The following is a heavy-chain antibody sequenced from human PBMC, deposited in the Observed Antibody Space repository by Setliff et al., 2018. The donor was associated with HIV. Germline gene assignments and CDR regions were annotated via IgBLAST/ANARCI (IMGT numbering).Heavy chain of an antibody. D-gene: IGHD1-26*01. CDR2: IRRNFDGGAT. Sequence: LRLSCAASGVSVSDVWMSWVRQAPGKGLTWVGHIRRNFDGGATDYAAPVKGRLTISRDDSHNTLFLQMNSLTTEDTAVYYCTTDSHIGATWHYFDKWGQGALVTVSS. J-gene: IGHJ4*02. V-gene: IGHV3-15*01. CDR3: TTDSHIGATWHYFDK. CDR1: GVSVSDVW.